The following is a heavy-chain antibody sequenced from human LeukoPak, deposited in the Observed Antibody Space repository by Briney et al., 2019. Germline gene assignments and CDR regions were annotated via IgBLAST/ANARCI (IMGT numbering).Heavy chain of an antibody. Sequence: ASVKVSCKASGYTFTGYYMHWVRQAPGQGLEWMGYIYPNSGATKYAQKFQGRVTMTRDTSISTAYLELSGLRSDDTAVYYCGTLLSNGPFDYWGQGSLVTVSS. CDR1: GYTFTGYY. CDR2: IYPNSGAT. CDR3: GTLLSNGPFDY. V-gene: IGHV1-2*02. J-gene: IGHJ4*02.